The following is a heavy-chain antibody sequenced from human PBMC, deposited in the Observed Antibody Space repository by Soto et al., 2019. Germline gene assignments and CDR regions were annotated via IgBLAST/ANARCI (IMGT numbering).Heavy chain of an antibody. CDR1: GFSFNSHN. CDR3: ARSGNYRLDC. CDR2: ISTSGSSI. D-gene: IGHD1-26*01. V-gene: IGHV3-48*01. J-gene: IGHJ4*02. Sequence: EVQLVESGGGLVQPGGSPRLSCAASGFSFNSHNMNWVRQAPGKGLEWVSYISTSGSSIYYADSVKGRFTISRDNAKNSVYLQINSLRAEDTAVYYCARSGNYRLDCWGQGTLVTVSS.